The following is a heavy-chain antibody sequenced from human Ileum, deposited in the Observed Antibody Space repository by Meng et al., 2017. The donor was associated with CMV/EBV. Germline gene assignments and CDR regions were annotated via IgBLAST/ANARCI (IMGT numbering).Heavy chain of an antibody. CDR3: ARKRGGESGVFFDY. V-gene: IGHV1-2*02. CDR2: INPNSGGT. J-gene: IGHJ4*02. Sequence: ASGYTFTGYYMHWVRQARGQGLEGMGWINPNSGGTNYAQKFQGRVTMTRDTSISTAYMELSRLRSDDTAVYYCARKRGGESGVFFDYWGQGTLVTVSS. D-gene: IGHD3-16*01. CDR1: GYTFTGYY.